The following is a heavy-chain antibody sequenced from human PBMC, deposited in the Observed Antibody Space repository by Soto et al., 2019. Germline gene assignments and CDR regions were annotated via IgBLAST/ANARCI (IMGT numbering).Heavy chain of an antibody. J-gene: IGHJ5*02. CDR2: MNPNSGNT. D-gene: IGHD3-9*01. CDR1: GYTFTSYD. Sequence: QVQLVQSGAEVKKPGASVKVSCKASGYTFTSYDINWVRQATGQGLEWMGWMNPNSGNTGYAQKLQGRVTMTRNTSISKAYMGLSSLRSEDTAVYYCARSRYDILTAEGPWGQGTLVTVSS. CDR3: ARSRYDILTAEGP. V-gene: IGHV1-8*01.